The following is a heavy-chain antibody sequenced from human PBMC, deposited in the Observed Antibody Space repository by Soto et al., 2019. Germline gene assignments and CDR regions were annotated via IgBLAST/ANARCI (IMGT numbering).Heavy chain of an antibody. V-gene: IGHV4-34*01. J-gene: IGHJ6*03. Sequence: SETLSLTCAVYGGSFSGYYWSWIRQPPGKGLEWIGEINHSGSTNYKPSLKSRVTISVDTSKNQFSLKLSSVTAADTAVYYCAGRNAISITGTFMDVWGKGTTVTVSS. CDR2: INHSGST. CDR1: GGSFSGYY. CDR3: AGRNAISITGTFMDV. D-gene: IGHD1-20*01.